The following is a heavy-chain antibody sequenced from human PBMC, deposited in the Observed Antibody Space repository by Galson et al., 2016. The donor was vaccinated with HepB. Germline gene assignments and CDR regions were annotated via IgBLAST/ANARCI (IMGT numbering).Heavy chain of an antibody. CDR2: INGGGSVT. Sequence: SLRLSCAASGFMFSSCAMSWVRQAPGKGLEWVSGINGGGSVTKYADSVKGRFTISRDNSKNTLYLQMNSLRAEDTAVYYCANLEWSFHGDFWGQGTLVTVYS. CDR1: GFMFSSCA. V-gene: IGHV3-23*01. CDR3: ANLEWSFHGDF. J-gene: IGHJ4*02. D-gene: IGHD3-3*01.